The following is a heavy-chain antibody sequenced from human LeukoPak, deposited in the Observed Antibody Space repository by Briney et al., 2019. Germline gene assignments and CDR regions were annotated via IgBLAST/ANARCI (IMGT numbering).Heavy chain of an antibody. CDR2: IYSGGST. J-gene: IGHJ4*02. CDR3: ARSVVPAAIGGFDY. D-gene: IGHD2-2*02. V-gene: IGHV3-66*01. Sequence: GGSLRLSCAASGFTASSNYMSWARQAPGKGLEWVSVIYSGGSTYYADSVKGRFTISRDNSKNTLYLQMNSLRAEDTAVYYCARSVVPAAIGGFDYWGQGTLVTVSS. CDR1: GFTASSNY.